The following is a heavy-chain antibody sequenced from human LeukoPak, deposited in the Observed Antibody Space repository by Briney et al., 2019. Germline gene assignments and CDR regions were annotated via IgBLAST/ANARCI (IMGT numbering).Heavy chain of an antibody. D-gene: IGHD3-10*01. J-gene: IGHJ5*02. CDR1: GFRFSGYW. Sequence: GGSLRLSCAASGFRFSGYWMTWVRQAPGKGLEWVANIKEDGSEKNYVDSVKGRFTTSRDNAKNSLYLQMNSLRAEDTAVYYCARVGLGVGSGRKASGLDPWGQGTLVTVSS. CDR2: IKEDGSEK. CDR3: ARVGLGVGSGRKASGLDP. V-gene: IGHV3-7*01.